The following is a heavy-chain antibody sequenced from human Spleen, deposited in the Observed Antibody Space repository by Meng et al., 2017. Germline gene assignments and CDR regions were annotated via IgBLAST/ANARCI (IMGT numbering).Heavy chain of an antibody. D-gene: IGHD3-16*01. V-gene: IGHV1-8*01. J-gene: IGHJ4*02. CDR1: GYTFPNYD. Sequence: QVQLMQSGTEVKKTWASVKVSCKASGYTFPNYDINWVRQAPGKGREWMGWLNPKSGNTGHAQKFQGRVTMTRITSITTAYMELSSLRYEDTAVYYCTSVMGSVDYWGQGTLVTVAS. CDR2: LNPKSGNT. CDR3: TSVMGSVDY.